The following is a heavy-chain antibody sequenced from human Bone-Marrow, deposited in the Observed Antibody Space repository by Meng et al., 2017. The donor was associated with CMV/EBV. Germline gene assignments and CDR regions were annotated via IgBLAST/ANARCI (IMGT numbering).Heavy chain of an antibody. V-gene: IGHV3-7*01. Sequence: GGSLRLSCAASGFTFSSYAMSWVRQAPGKGLEWVANIEPDGSSFYYAGSVRGRFTISRDNAKKSLYLQMNSLRAEDTAVYYCASGDFHDSWGQGTLVTVSS. J-gene: IGHJ4*02. CDR1: GFTFSSYA. CDR3: ASGDFHDS. D-gene: IGHD2-21*01. CDR2: IEPDGSSF.